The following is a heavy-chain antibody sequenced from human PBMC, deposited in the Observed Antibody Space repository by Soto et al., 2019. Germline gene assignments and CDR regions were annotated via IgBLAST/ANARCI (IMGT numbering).Heavy chain of an antibody. Sequence: PGGSLRLSCTASGFTFGDYAMSWFRQAPGKGLEWVGFIRNKASGGSTEYAASVKGRFTISRDDSKSTAYLQMNSLKTEDTAVYYCTRVRGRYPQYYFDYWGQGTLVTVSS. D-gene: IGHD1-26*01. CDR2: IRNKASGGST. CDR3: TRVRGRYPQYYFDY. V-gene: IGHV3-49*03. CDR1: GFTFGDYA. J-gene: IGHJ4*02.